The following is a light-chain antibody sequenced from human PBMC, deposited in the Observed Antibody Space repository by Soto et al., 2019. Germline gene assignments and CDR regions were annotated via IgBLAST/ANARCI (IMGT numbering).Light chain of an antibody. J-gene: IGKJ1*01. CDR2: GAS. CDR3: QQYGDSPKT. Sequence: EIVLTQSPGTLSLSPGERATLSCRASQSVSSSYLAWYQQKPGQAPRLLIYGASTRATGVPARFSGSGSGTDFTLTISRLESEDFAVYYCQQYGDSPKTFGQGTKVDIK. V-gene: IGKV3-20*01. CDR1: QSVSSSY.